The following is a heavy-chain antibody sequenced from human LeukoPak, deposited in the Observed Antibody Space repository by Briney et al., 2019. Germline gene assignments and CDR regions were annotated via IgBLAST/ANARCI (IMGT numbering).Heavy chain of an antibody. Sequence: GGSLRLSCAASGFTFSSYWMSWVRQAPGKRLEWVANIKQDGSEKYYVDSVKGRFTISRDNAKNSLYLQMNSLRAEDTAVYYCARGLYCGGDCSRFDYWGQGTLVTVSS. CDR3: ARGLYCGGDCSRFDY. V-gene: IGHV3-7*01. CDR2: IKQDGSEK. CDR1: GFTFSSYW. J-gene: IGHJ4*02. D-gene: IGHD2-21*02.